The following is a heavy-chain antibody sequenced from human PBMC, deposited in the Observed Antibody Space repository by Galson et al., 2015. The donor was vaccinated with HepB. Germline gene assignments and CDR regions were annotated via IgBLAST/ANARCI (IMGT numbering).Heavy chain of an antibody. J-gene: IGHJ4*02. V-gene: IGHV4-31*03. CDR3: ARSTNLIEY. D-gene: IGHD5-24*01. CDR2: IYYTGNT. Sequence: TLSLTCTVSGGSISTGGYYWSWIRQHPGKGLEWIAYIYYTGNTYYNPSLKSRLTISVDTSKNQFSLKLSSVTAADTAVYYCARSTNLIEYWGRGTLVTVSS. CDR1: GGSISTGGYY.